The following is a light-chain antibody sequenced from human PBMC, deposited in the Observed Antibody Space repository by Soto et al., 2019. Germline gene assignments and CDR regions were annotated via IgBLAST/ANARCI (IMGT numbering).Light chain of an antibody. Sequence: QSALTQPASVSGSPGQSITISCTGTSSDVGSHNFVSWYQQRLGKATILMIFEVTKRPSGVSNRFSAYKSANTASLIISGVQPEDEADYYGCSYTGFTTWVFGGGTKLTVL. CDR3: CSYTGFTTWV. CDR1: SSDVGSHNF. J-gene: IGLJ3*02. V-gene: IGLV2-23*02. CDR2: EVT.